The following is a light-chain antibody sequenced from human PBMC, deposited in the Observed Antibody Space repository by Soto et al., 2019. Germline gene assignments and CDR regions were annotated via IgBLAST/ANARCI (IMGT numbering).Light chain of an antibody. CDR2: DAS. V-gene: IGKV3-20*01. Sequence: EVVMTQSRVTVSLSPGERATLSCRASQSVSSNLAWYQQKPGQAPRLLIYDASSRATGFPDRFSGSGSGTDFTLTIGRLEPEDFAVYYCQQYGNSPQTFGQGTKVDIK. CDR3: QQYGNSPQT. J-gene: IGKJ1*01. CDR1: QSVSSN.